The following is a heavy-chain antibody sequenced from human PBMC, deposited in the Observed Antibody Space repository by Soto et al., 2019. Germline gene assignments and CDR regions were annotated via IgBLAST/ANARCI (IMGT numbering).Heavy chain of an antibody. CDR1: RGTFSSYR. CDR2: IVPIYRTA. D-gene: IGHD6-13*01. J-gene: IGHJ4*02. V-gene: IGHV1-69*13. CDR3: ARDSGAKLSSS. Sequence: EASVKVSCKDSRGTFSSYRINWARQAPGQGLEWVGGIVPIYRTADYAQKFQGRVTITADESARTAYMELRGLKSQDTAVYYCARDSGAKLSSSWGQGTLVTVSS.